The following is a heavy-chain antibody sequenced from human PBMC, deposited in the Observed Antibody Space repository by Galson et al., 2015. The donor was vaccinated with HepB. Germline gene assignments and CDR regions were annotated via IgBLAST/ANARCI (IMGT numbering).Heavy chain of an antibody. CDR1: GFTFSSYA. D-gene: IGHD3-9*01. Sequence: SLRLSCAASGFTFSSYAMHWVRQAPGKGLEWVAVISYDGSNKYYADSVKGRFTISRDNSKNTLYLQMNSLRAEDTAVYYCARDVRGYDILTGTYYPSWGQGTLVTVSS. CDR2: ISYDGSNK. CDR3: ARDVRGYDILTGTYYPS. J-gene: IGHJ1*01. V-gene: IGHV3-30-3*01.